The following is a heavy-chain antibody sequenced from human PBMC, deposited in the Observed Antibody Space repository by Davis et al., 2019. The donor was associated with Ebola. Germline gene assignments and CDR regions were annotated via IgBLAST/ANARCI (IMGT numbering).Heavy chain of an antibody. CDR1: GFTFSDSA. V-gene: IGHV3-73*01. CDR3: TRHKYDSSTYYYYYGMDV. J-gene: IGHJ6*02. D-gene: IGHD3-22*01. Sequence: GGSLRLSCAASGFTFSDSAMHWVRQASGKGLEWVGRIRSKANSYATAYAASVKGRFTISRDDSKNTAYLQMNSLKTEDTAVYYCTRHKYDSSTYYYYYGMDVWGQGTTVTVSS. CDR2: IRSKANSYAT.